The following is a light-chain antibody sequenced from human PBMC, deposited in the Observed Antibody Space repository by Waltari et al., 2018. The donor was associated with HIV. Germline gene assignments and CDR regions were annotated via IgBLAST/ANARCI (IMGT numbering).Light chain of an antibody. V-gene: IGLV3-1*01. CDR3: QVWDGEFLK. Sequence: SPELSLSASTTVSAGQRVSISFSWAPKKAGFPCWYQQKAGQPPQFLLNERQRRPPGVPERFSASTSGDTATLFITGTQSVDEADYFCQVWDGEFLKFGGGTRLTVL. J-gene: IGLJ3*02. CDR1: PKKAGF. CDR2: ERQ.